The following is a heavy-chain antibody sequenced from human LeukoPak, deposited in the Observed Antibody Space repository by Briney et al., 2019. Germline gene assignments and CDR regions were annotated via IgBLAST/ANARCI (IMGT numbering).Heavy chain of an antibody. Sequence: SETLSLTCTVSGGSISSYYWSWIRQPPGKGLEWIGYIYYSGSTNYNPSLKSRVTISVDTSKNQFSLKLSSVTAADTAVYYCARGYSYGVRYFDYWGQGTLVTVSS. V-gene: IGHV4-59*01. CDR1: GGSISSYY. CDR3: ARGYSYGVRYFDY. J-gene: IGHJ4*02. CDR2: IYYSGST. D-gene: IGHD5-18*01.